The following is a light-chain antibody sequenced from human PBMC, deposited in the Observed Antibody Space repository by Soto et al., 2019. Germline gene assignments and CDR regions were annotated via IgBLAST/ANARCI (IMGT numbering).Light chain of an antibody. CDR2: QVS. V-gene: IGLV2-18*01. J-gene: IGLJ3*02. Sequence: QSVLTQPPSVSGSPGQSVTIYCTGTSIDVGNFDLVSWYQQPPVTAPKLLIYQVSNRPSGVPDRFSGSQSGNTASLTISGLQAEDEADYYCSLKTSSVTWVFGGGTKVTV. CDR3: SLKTSSVTWV. CDR1: SIDVGNFDL.